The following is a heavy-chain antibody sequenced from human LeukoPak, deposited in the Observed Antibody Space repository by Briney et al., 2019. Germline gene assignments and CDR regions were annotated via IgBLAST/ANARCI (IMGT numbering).Heavy chain of an antibody. V-gene: IGHV3-7*01. J-gene: IGHJ4*02. CDR1: GFTFSSYL. Sequence: GGSLRLSCAASGFTFSSYLMSWVRQAPGKGLEWVANIKQDGSEKYYVDSVKGRFTISRDNAKNSLYLQMNSLRAEDTAGYYCATSGYSYGYDYWGQGTLVTVSS. CDR2: IKQDGSEK. CDR3: ATSGYSYGYDY. D-gene: IGHD5-18*01.